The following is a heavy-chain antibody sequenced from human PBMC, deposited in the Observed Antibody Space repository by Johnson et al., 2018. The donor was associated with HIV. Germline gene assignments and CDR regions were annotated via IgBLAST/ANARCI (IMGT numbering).Heavy chain of an antibody. D-gene: IGHD3-22*01. V-gene: IGHV3-30*01. J-gene: IGHJ3*02. CDR2: ISYDGSYK. CDR3: ARTPRPYYYDSSDGAFDI. CDR1: GFTFSNYA. Sequence: QVQLVESGGALVQPGGSLRLSCAASGFTFSNYAMHWVRQAPGKGLEWVAVISYDGSYKYYADSVKGRFTISRDNSKNTLSLHMNSLRAEDTAVFYCARTPRPYYYDSSDGAFDIWGQGTMVTVSS.